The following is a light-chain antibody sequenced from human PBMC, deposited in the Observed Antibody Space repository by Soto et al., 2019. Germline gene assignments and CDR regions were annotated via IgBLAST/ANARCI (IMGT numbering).Light chain of an antibody. CDR1: QSVSSS. V-gene: IGKV3-15*01. Sequence: ETVMTQSPATLSVSPGEEATLSCRASQSVSSSLAWYQQKPGQAPRLLIYGPSTRSTGVPARFSGSGPGSDFTLTINRVQSEDFGVYYCQQYKNWLQAFGQGTKV. CDR2: GPS. CDR3: QQYKNWLQA. J-gene: IGKJ1*01.